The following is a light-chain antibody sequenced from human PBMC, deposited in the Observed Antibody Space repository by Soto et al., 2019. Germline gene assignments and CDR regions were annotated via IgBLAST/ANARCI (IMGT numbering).Light chain of an antibody. CDR2: GAS. V-gene: IGKV3-15*01. Sequence: EIVMTQSPATLSVSPGERATLSCRASQSVGSNLAWYQQKPGQAPRLLIYGASTRATGIPARFSGSGSGTEFTLTICSLQSEDFAVYYCQQYYDWPITFGQGTRLEIK. CDR3: QQYYDWPIT. J-gene: IGKJ5*01. CDR1: QSVGSN.